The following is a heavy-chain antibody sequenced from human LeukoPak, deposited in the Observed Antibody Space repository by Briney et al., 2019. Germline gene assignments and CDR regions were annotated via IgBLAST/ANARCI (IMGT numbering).Heavy chain of an antibody. CDR1: GYSFTSYW. V-gene: IGHV5-51*01. J-gene: IGHJ4*02. CDR3: ARSPGIVGAESFDY. D-gene: IGHD1-26*01. Sequence: GESLKISCKCSGYSFTSYWIGWVRQMPGKGLEWMGIINPGDSDTRYSPSFQGQVTISADESLSTAYLHWSSLKASDTAMYYCARSPGIVGAESFDYWGQGTLVTVSS. CDR2: INPGDSDT.